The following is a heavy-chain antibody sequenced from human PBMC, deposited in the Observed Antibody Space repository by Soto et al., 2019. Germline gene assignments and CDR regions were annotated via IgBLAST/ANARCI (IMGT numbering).Heavy chain of an antibody. V-gene: IGHV2-5*02. D-gene: IGHD6-19*01. CDR1: GFSLSTSGVG. Sequence: QITLKESGPTLVKPTQTLTLTCTFSGFSLSTSGVGVGWIRQPPGKALEWLALIYWDDDKRYSPSLKSRLTTXXDXSXIPVVLTMTNMDPVDTATYYCAHRQPNSSGWNWFDPWGKGTLVTVSS. CDR3: AHRQPNSSGWNWFDP. CDR2: IYWDDDK. J-gene: IGHJ5*02.